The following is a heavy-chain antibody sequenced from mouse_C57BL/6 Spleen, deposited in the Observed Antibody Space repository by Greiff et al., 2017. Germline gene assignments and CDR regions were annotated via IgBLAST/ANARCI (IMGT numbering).Heavy chain of an antibody. D-gene: IGHD6-1*01. CDR1: GYTFTSYT. Sequence: LQLQQSGAELARPGASVKMSCKASGYTFTSYTMHWVKQRPGQGLEWIGYINPSSGYTKYNQKFKDKATLTADKSSSTAYMQLSSLTSEDSAVYYCARSTAAAYVDVWGTGTTVTVSS. CDR2: INPSSGYT. J-gene: IGHJ1*03. CDR3: ARSTAAAYVDV. V-gene: IGHV1-4*01.